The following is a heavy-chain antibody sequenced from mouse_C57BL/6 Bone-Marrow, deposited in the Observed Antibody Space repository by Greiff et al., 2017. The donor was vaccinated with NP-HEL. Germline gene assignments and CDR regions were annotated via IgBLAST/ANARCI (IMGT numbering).Heavy chain of an antibody. V-gene: IGHV1-50*01. CDR3: ARKDYYGSSYEFAD. Sequence: QVQLQQPGAELVKPGASVTLSCKASGYTFTSYWMQWVKQRPGQGLEWIGEIDPADSYINYNQKFKGKATLTVDTSSSTAYMQLSSLTSEDSAVYYCARKDYYGSSYEFADWGQGTLVTVSA. CDR1: GYTFTSYW. CDR2: IDPADSYI. J-gene: IGHJ3*01. D-gene: IGHD1-1*01.